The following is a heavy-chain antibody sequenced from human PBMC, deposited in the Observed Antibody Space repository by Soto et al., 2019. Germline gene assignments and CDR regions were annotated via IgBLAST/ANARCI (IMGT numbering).Heavy chain of an antibody. CDR2: ISSSSTTK. Sequence: EVQLVESGGGLVQPGGSLRLSCAASGFTFSSYSMNWVRQAPGKGLEWVSYISSSSTTKYYADSVKGRFTVSRDNAKNSLYLQLTSLRAEDTAVYYCARDGCSGSNCLNWFEPWGQGTLVTVSS. J-gene: IGHJ5*02. CDR3: ARDGCSGSNCLNWFEP. CDR1: GFTFSSYS. V-gene: IGHV3-48*01. D-gene: IGHD2-15*01.